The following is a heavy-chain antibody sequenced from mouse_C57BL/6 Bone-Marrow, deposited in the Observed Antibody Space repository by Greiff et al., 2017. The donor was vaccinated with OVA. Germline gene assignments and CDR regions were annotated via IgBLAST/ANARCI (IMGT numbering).Heavy chain of an antibody. J-gene: IGHJ4*01. D-gene: IGHD2-4*01. V-gene: IGHV5-9-1*02. Sequence: EVQRVESGEGLVKPGGSLKLSCAASGFTFSSYAMSWVRQTPEKRLEWVAYISSGGDYIYYADTVKGRFTISRDNARNTLYLQMSSLKSEDTAMYYCTRAKFYYDCDYYYGVDYWGQGTSVTVSS. CDR1: GFTFSSYA. CDR2: ISSGGDYI. CDR3: TRAKFYYDCDYYYGVDY.